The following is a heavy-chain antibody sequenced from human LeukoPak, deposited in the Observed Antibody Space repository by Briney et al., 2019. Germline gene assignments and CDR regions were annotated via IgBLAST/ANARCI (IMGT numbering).Heavy chain of an antibody. J-gene: IGHJ4*02. D-gene: IGHD5-24*01. CDR1: GFTFSSYW. Sequence: GGSLRLSCAASGFTFSSYWMSWVRQAPGKGLEWVANIKQDGSEKYYVDSVKGRFTLSRDNAKNSLYLQMNSLRAEDTAVYYCARSGQRWLQFYYFDYWGQGTLVTVSS. CDR2: IKQDGSEK. CDR3: ARSGQRWLQFYYFDY. V-gene: IGHV3-7*01.